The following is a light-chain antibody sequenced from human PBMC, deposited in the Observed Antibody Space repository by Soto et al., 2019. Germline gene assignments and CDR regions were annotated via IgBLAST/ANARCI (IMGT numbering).Light chain of an antibody. CDR1: QSISSY. CDR2: AAS. CDR3: QQSYSLPLT. V-gene: IGKV1-39*01. J-gene: IGKJ4*01. Sequence: DIQMTQSPSSLSASVGDRVTITCRASQSISSYLNWYQQKPGKAPKLLIYAASSLQSGVPSRFSGSGSGTDSTLTSSSLQPEDVATYYCQQSYSLPLTFGGGTKVEIK.